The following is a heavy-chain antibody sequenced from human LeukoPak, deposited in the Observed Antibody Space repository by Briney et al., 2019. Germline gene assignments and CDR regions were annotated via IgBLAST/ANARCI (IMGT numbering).Heavy chain of an antibody. CDR1: GYTFTSYG. CDR3: ARWEVPYYDILTGYGAWDY. Sequence: ASVKVSCKASGYTFTSYGISWVRQAPGQGLEWMGWISAYNGNTNYAQKLQGRVTMTTDTSTSTAHMELRSLRSDDTAVYYCARWEVPYYDILTGYGAWDYWGQGTLVTVSS. V-gene: IGHV1-18*01. CDR2: ISAYNGNT. J-gene: IGHJ4*02. D-gene: IGHD3-9*01.